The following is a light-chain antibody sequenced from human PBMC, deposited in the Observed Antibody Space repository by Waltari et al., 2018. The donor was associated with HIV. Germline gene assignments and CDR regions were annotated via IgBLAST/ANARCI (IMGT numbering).Light chain of an antibody. CDR3: SSYTKGTSLRV. J-gene: IGLJ1*01. CDR1: SSDVRGSDY. V-gene: IGLV2-14*01. Sequence: QSALTQPASVSGSPGPSITISCTGPSSDVRGSDYVSWYQQHPGKAPKLMISDVSNRPSGVSNRFSGSKSGTTASLTISGLQAEDEADYYCSSYTKGTSLRVFGTGTTVTVL. CDR2: DVS.